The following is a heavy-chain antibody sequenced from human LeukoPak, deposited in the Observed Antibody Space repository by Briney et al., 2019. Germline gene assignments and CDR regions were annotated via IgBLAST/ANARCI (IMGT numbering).Heavy chain of an antibody. V-gene: IGHV3-30*07. J-gene: IGHJ4*02. D-gene: IGHD1-1*01. CDR1: GFTFSSYA. CDR3: VEERHV. CDR2: ISSDGSTK. Sequence: GGSLRLSCAASGFTFSSYAMHWVRQAPGKGLEWVAVISSDGSTKYYADSVKGRFTISRDNSKNTLYLQMNSLRAEDMAVYYCVEERHVWGQGTLVTVSS.